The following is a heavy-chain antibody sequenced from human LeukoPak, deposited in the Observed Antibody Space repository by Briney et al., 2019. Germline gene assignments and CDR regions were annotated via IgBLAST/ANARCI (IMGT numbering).Heavy chain of an antibody. CDR1: GYSISSGYY. J-gene: IGHJ4*02. CDR2: IYHSGST. CDR3: ARQQDGHNYHFDY. V-gene: IGHV4-38-2*01. D-gene: IGHD5-24*01. Sequence: SETLSLTCAVSGYSISSGYYWGWIRQPPGKGLEWIGSIYHSGSTYYNPSLKSRVTISVDTSKNQFSLKLSSVTAADTAVYYCARQQDGHNYHFDYWGQGTLVTVSS.